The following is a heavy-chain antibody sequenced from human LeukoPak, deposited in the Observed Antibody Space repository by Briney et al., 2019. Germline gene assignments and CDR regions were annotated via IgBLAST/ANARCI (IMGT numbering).Heavy chain of an antibody. Sequence: AGSPRLSCAASGFTFSSYAMSWVRQAPGKGLEWVSAITGSGGGTYYADSVKGRFTISRDNSKNTLYLQMNTLRAEDTAVYYCTTGGGVYDYVSLHWGQGTLVTVSS. CDR2: ITGSGGGT. V-gene: IGHV3-23*01. CDR1: GFTFSSYA. J-gene: IGHJ1*01. CDR3: TTGGGVYDYVSLH. D-gene: IGHD3-16*01.